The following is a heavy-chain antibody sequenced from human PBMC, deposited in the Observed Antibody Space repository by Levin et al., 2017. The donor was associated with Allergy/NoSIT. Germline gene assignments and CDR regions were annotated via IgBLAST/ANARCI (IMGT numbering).Heavy chain of an antibody. CDR2: INRRGGT. Sequence: RSQTLSLTCAVNIESLSGYYWTWIRQPPGKGLEWIGEINRRGGTDYNPSLRSRVTISVDTSKNQLSLKLSSVTAADTATYYCARGRVFYGMDVWGQGTNVGVSSGKKGHSKALVFCFCLWEFLSIAAYCRARGRVFYAMDVWGQGTTVIVSS. D-gene: IGHD3-16*01. J-gene: IGHJ6*02. CDR3: ARGRVFYGMDVWGQGTNVGVSSGKKGHSKALVFCFCLWEFLSIAAYCRARGRVFYAMDV. CDR1: IESLSGYY. V-gene: IGHV4-34*01.